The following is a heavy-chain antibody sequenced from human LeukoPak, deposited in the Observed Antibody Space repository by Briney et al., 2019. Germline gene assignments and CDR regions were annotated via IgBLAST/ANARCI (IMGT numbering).Heavy chain of an antibody. D-gene: IGHD3-10*01. CDR1: GYTFTSYG. V-gene: IGHV1-18*01. CDR2: ISAYNGNT. Sequence: ASVKVSCKASGYTFTSYGISWVRQVPGQGLEWMGWISAYNGNTNYAQKLQGRVTMTTDTSTSTAYMELRSLRSDDTAVYYCARNPYGSGSYYNVFQTFGPDYWGQGTLVTVSS. J-gene: IGHJ4*02. CDR3: ARNPYGSGSYYNVFQTFGPDY.